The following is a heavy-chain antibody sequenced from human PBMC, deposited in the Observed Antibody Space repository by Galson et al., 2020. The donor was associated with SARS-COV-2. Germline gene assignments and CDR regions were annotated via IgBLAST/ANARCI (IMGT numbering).Heavy chain of an antibody. D-gene: IGHD3-3*01. J-gene: IGHJ4*02. CDR2: IHSSGST. CDR1: GGSVSSSSYY. V-gene: IGHV4-39*07. CDR3: ATMYDFWSGSSFSY. Sequence: SETLSLTCTVSGGSVSSSSYYWAWIRQPPGKGLEWIGSIHSSGSTYYTPSLNSRVTMSRDTSKNQFSLKMNSVTAADAAVYYCATMYDFWSGSSFSYWGKGALVAVSS.